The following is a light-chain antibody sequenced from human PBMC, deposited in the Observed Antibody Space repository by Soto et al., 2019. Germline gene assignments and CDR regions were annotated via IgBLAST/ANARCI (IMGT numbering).Light chain of an antibody. CDR1: QSINTW. J-gene: IGKJ1*01. CDR2: DGS. CDR3: QQYQTYART. Sequence: DIQMTQSPSTLSASIGDRIIITCRASQSINTWLAWYQQKPGEAPKLLIYDGSTLARGVPSRFSGSGSETEFTLTISRLQPDDFATCSCQQYQTYARTFGQGTKVEV. V-gene: IGKV1-5*03.